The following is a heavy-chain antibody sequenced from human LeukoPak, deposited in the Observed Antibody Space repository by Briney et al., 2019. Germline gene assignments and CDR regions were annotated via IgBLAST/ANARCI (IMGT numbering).Heavy chain of an antibody. D-gene: IGHD1/OR15-1a*01. CDR3: ARGTTSIPDY. CDR2: IYTSGST. Sequence: SETLSLTCTVSGGSISSGSYYWSWIRQPAGKGLEWIGRIYTSGSTNYNPSLKSRVTISVDTSKNQFSLKLSPVTAADTAVYYCARGTTSIPDYWGQGTPVTVSS. V-gene: IGHV4-61*02. J-gene: IGHJ4*02. CDR1: GGSISSGSYY.